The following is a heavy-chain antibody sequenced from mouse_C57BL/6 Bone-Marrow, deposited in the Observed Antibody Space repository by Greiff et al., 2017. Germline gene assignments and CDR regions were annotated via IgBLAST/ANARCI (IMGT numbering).Heavy chain of an antibody. CDR2: INPNNGGT. D-gene: IGHD2-2*01. V-gene: IGHV1-18*01. CDR1: GYTFTDYN. J-gene: IGHJ1*03. CDR3: ARWGTWLRRDWYFDV. Sequence: EVQLQQSGPELVKPGASVKIPCKASGYTFTDYNMDWVKQSHGKSLEWIGDINPNNGGTIYNQKFKGKATLTVDKSSSKAYMELRSLTSEDTAVYYCARWGTWLRRDWYFDVWGTGTTVTVSS.